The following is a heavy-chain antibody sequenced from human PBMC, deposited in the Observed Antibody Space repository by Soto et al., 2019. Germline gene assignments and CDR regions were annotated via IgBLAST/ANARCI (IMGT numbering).Heavy chain of an antibody. CDR2: INPNRGGT. D-gene: IGHD5-12*01. CDR1: GYTFTGYY. V-gene: IGHV1-2*02. CDR3: ASPRGYSGYDLNY. Sequence: QVQLVQSGAEVKKPGAAVKVSCKASGYTFTGYYMHWVRQAPGQGLEWMGWINPNRGGTNYAQKFQGRVTMTRDTSISTAYMELSRLRSDDTAVYYCASPRGYSGYDLNYWGQGTLVTVSS. J-gene: IGHJ4*02.